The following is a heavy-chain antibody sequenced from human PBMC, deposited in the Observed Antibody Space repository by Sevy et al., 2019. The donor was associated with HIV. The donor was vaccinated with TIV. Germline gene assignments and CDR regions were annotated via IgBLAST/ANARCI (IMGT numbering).Heavy chain of an antibody. V-gene: IGHV3-64D*06. Sequence: GGSLRLSCSASGFTFSSYAMHWVRQAPGKGLEYVSAISSNGGSTYYADSVKGRFTISRDNSKNTLYLQLSSLRAEDTAVYYCAGEYYYDSSGYRLPWDYWGQGTLVTVSS. CDR3: AGEYYYDSSGYRLPWDY. CDR2: ISSNGGST. J-gene: IGHJ4*02. CDR1: GFTFSSYA. D-gene: IGHD3-22*01.